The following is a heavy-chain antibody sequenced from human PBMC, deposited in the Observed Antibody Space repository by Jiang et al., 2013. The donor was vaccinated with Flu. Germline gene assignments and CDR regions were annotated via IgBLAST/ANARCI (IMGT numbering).Heavy chain of an antibody. CDR2: ISYDGGNK. CDR3: ARDDDYGDYGGWFDP. CDR1: GFTFSRYA. D-gene: IGHD4-17*01. V-gene: IGHV3-30-3*01. J-gene: IGHJ5*02. Sequence: AASGFTFSRYAMHWVRQAPGKGLEWAAAISYDGGNKYYADSVKGRFTISRDSSNNTLYLQMTSLRAEDTAVYYCARDDDYGDYGGWFDPWGQGTLVTVSS.